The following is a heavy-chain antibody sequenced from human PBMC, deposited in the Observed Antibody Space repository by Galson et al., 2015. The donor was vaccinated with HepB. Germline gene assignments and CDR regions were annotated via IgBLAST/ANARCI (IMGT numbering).Heavy chain of an antibody. CDR1: GYSFTRYW. V-gene: IGHV5-51*01. CDR3: ARLPRPVSDFGDFDY. J-gene: IGHJ4*02. CDR2: IYPDDSDT. D-gene: IGHD3-10*01. Sequence: VKKPGESLKISCKASGYSFTRYWIGWVRQMPGKGLEWMGIIYPDDSDTRYSPSFQGHVTISADESITTAFLQWSSLKASDTAMYYCARLPRPVSDFGDFDYWGQGTLLTVSS.